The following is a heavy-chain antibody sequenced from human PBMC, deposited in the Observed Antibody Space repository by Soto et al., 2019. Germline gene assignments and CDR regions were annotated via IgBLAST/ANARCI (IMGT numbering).Heavy chain of an antibody. Sequence: GGSLRLSCAASRFTFSSYGMHWVRQAPGKGLEWVAVIWYDGSNKYYADSVKGRFTISRDNSKNTLYLQMNSLRAEDTAVYYCARDCGTVTDYYYYGMDVWGQGTTVTVSS. V-gene: IGHV3-33*01. D-gene: IGHD4-17*01. CDR3: ARDCGTVTDYYYYGMDV. CDR1: RFTFSSYG. CDR2: IWYDGSNK. J-gene: IGHJ6*02.